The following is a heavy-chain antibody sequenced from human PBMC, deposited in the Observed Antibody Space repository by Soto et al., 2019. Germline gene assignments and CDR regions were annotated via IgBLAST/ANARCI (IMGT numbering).Heavy chain of an antibody. CDR1: GGSISSGGYY. V-gene: IGHV4-31*03. CDR2: SYYSGST. J-gene: IGHJ4*02. CDR3: ARDVATMVRGHFDY. Sequence: QVQLQESGPGLVKPSQTLSLTCTVSGGSISSGGYYWSWIRQHPGKGLEWIGYSYYSGSTYYNPSPKSRVTISVETSKNQFALKLSSVTAADTAVYYCARDVATMVRGHFDYWGQGTLVTVSS. D-gene: IGHD3-10*01.